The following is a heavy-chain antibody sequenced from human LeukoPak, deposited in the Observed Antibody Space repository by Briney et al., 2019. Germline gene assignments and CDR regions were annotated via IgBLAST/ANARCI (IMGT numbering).Heavy chain of an antibody. CDR3: ARRAGAYSHPYDY. V-gene: IGHV3-53*01. CDR2: IYSGGST. D-gene: IGHD4/OR15-4a*01. Sequence: PGGSLRLSCAVSGFTVSNNYMNWVRQAPGKGLEWVSFIYSGGSTYYADSVKGRFTIPRDNSKNTLYLQMNSLRADDTAVYYCARRAGAYSHPYDYWGQGTLVTVSS. CDR1: GFTVSNNY. J-gene: IGHJ4*02.